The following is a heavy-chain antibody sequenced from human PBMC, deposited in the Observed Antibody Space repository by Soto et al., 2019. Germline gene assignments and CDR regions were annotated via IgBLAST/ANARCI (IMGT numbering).Heavy chain of an antibody. D-gene: IGHD2-2*01. J-gene: IGHJ4*02. CDR1: GGTFSNYA. CDR3: ASLPRGYCTTSSCFGYFAY. V-gene: IGHV1-69*02. Sequence: QVQLVQSGAEVKKPGSSVKVSCKAPGGTFSNYAISWVRQAPGQGLEWMGRIIPLLGITNYAQKCQGRVTITADILTGTSYMELSSLGSEDTAVYYCASLPRGYCTTSSCFGYFAYWGQGTQVTVSS. CDR2: IIPLLGIT.